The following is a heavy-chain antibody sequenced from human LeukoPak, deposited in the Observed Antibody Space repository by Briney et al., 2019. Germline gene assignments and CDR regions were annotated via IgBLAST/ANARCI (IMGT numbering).Heavy chain of an antibody. D-gene: IGHD6-13*01. CDR2: IYYNGNT. Sequence: SETLSLTCTVSGDSFSSYYWNWIRQPPGKGLEWIGYIYYNGNTNYNPSLKSRVTISVDTSKNQFSLRLSSVTAADTAVYYCAREGAAAGTRYIDLWGRGTLVTVSS. J-gene: IGHJ2*01. V-gene: IGHV4-59*01. CDR3: AREGAAAGTRYIDL. CDR1: GDSFSSYY.